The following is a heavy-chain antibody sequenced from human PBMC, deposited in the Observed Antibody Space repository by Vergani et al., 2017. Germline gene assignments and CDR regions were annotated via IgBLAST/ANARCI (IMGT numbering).Heavy chain of an antibody. CDR3: ARVERSGWSRGDAFDI. J-gene: IGHJ3*02. D-gene: IGHD6-19*01. CDR1: GGSISSYY. CDR2: IYYSGST. Sequence: QFQLEESGPGLVKPSETLSLTCTVSGGSISSYYWSWIRQPPGKGLEWIGYIYYSGSTNYNPSLKSRVTISVDTSKNQFSLKLSSVTAADTAVYYCARVERSGWSRGDAFDIWGQGTMVTVSS. V-gene: IGHV4-59*01.